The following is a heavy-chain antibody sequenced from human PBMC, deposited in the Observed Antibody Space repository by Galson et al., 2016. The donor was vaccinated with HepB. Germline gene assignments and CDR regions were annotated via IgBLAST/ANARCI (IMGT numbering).Heavy chain of an antibody. CDR3: AKMSCPDY. CDR2: VTNRGGTT. V-gene: IGHV3-23*01. Sequence: SLRLSCAVSGFTFSNHAMTWVRQAPGKGLEWVSGVTNRGGTTFYADSVKGRFTISRDNSKNTLYLQMNSLTAEDTAMDYCAKMSCPDYWGLGTLVTVSS. J-gene: IGHJ4*02. CDR1: GFTFSNHA.